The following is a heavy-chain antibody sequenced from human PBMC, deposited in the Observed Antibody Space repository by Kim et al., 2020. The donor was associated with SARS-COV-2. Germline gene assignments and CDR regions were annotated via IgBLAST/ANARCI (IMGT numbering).Heavy chain of an antibody. CDR3: SRRKIDVVSCTTSTCLHYFDS. CDR1: GFSLSTSGMC. D-gene: IGHD2-8*01. Sequence: SGPTLVNPTQTLTLTCTISGFSLSTSGMCVSWIRQSPGKALEWLARIDWDNDKYYSTSLKTRLTISKDTSKNQVVLTMTNMDPVDTATYYCSRRKIDVVSCTTSTCLHYFDSWGQGTLVTVSS. V-gene: IGHV2-70*11. J-gene: IGHJ4*02. CDR2: IDWDNDK.